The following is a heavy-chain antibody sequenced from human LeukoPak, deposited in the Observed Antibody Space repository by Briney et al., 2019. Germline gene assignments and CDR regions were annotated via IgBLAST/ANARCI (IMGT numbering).Heavy chain of an antibody. CDR2: IYYSGST. CDR1: GDSISSGDYY. V-gene: IGHV4-30-4*08. CDR3: ARGLDTYGYSY. J-gene: IGHJ4*02. D-gene: IGHD5-18*01. Sequence: SLTCTVSGDSISSGDYYWSWLRQPPGTGLEWIAYIYYSGSTYYNPSLKSRVTISVDTSKNQFSLKLSSVTAADTALYYCARGLDTYGYSYWGQGTLVTVSS.